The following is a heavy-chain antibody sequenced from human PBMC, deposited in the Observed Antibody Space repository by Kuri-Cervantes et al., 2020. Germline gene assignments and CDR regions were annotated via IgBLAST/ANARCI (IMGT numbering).Heavy chain of an antibody. CDR3: AKGRSSSGYYYYSDY. D-gene: IGHD3-22*01. CDR2: IRYDGSNK. CDR1: GFTFTSYS. Sequence: GGSLRLSCAASGFTFTSYSMNWVRQAPGKGLEWVAFIRYDGSNKYYADSVKGRFTISRDNSKNTLYLQMNSLRAEDTAVYYCAKGRSSSGYYYYSDYWGQGTLVTVSS. V-gene: IGHV3-30*02. J-gene: IGHJ4*02.